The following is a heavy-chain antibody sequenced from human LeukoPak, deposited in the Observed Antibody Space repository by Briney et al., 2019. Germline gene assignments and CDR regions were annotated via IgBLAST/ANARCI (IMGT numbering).Heavy chain of an antibody. CDR2: ISTGSSTK. CDR3: ARAFDY. J-gene: IGHJ4*02. V-gene: IGHV3-48*01. CDR1: QFTFRSFD. Sequence: GGSLRLSCAASQFTFRSFDMNWVRQAPGKGLEWVAHISTGSSTKYYADSVKGRFTISRDDAKNSVYLQMNSLRADDTALYYCARAFDYWGQGTLVTVAS.